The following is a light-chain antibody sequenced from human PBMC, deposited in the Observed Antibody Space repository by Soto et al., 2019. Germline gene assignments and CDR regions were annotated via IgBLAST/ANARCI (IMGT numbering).Light chain of an antibody. V-gene: IGKV3-20*01. J-gene: IGKJ3*01. CDR1: QSINNRY. CDR3: HHYDNSPPFP. CDR2: GAS. Sequence: IVVTQSPCTLSLSPGERAILSCRASQSINNRYLAWYQQMPGRAPRLLIHGASSRAAGIPDRFSGSGSGTDFTLTINRLEPEDFAVYYCHHYDNSPPFPFGPGTKVDIK.